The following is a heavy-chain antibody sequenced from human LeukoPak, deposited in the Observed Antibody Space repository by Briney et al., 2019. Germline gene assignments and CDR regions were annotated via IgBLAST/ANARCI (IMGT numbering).Heavy chain of an antibody. D-gene: IGHD3-10*01. Sequence: GGSLRLSCAGSGFNFSTYEMNWVRQAPGKGLEWLSYISSRGSSIYYADSVKGRFTISRDNSKNTLYLQMNSLRAEDTAVYYCARDQGEGYGSGSFPDYWGQGTLVTVSS. CDR2: ISSRGSSI. V-gene: IGHV3-48*03. CDR3: ARDQGEGYGSGSFPDY. J-gene: IGHJ4*02. CDR1: GFNFSTYE.